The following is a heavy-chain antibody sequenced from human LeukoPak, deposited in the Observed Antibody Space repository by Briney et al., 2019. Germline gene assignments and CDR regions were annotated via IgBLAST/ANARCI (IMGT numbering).Heavy chain of an antibody. Sequence: GGSLRLSCAASGFTFDDYTMHWVRQAPGKGLEWVSLISWDGGSTYYADSVKGRFTISRDNAKNSLYLQMNSLRAEDTAVYYCARAYGSGSYWPYYYYYMDVWGKGTTVTVSS. CDR2: ISWDGGST. V-gene: IGHV3-43*01. J-gene: IGHJ6*03. D-gene: IGHD3-10*01. CDR1: GFTFDDYT. CDR3: ARAYGSGSYWPYYYYYMDV.